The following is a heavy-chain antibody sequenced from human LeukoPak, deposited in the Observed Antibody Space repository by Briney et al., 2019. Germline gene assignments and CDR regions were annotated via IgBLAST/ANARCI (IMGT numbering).Heavy chain of an antibody. CDR3: ARAYSSSWDY. CDR1: GFTFSSNW. J-gene: IGHJ4*02. D-gene: IGHD6-13*01. Sequence: GGSLRLSCAASGFTFSSNWMSWVRQAPGKGLEWVANVKQDGREKYYVDSVKGRFTISRDNAKNSLYLQMNSLRAEDTAVYYCARAYSSSWDYWGQGTLVTVSS. V-gene: IGHV3-7*01. CDR2: VKQDGREK.